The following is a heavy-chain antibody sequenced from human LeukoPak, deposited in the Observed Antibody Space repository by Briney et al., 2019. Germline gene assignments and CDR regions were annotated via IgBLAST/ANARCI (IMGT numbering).Heavy chain of an antibody. D-gene: IGHD1-26*01. CDR3: ASVIAGVTTDY. Sequence: ASVTLSCTSSGYTFTVSYIHLVRLAHGQGHELMGWINSNSSDTNFAQKFQGRVTMTRDTSISTAYMEQSRLRSDDTALYYWASVIAGVTTDYWGQGTLVTVSS. V-gene: IGHV1-2*02. CDR2: INSNSSDT. CDR1: GYTFTVSY. J-gene: IGHJ4*02.